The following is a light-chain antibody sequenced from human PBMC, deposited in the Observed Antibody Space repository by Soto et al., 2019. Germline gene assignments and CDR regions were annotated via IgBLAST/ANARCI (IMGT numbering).Light chain of an antibody. CDR3: ATWDDSLNGYV. Sequence: SVLTKPPSASESPGQRVTTSCSGSSSNVGSNAVNWYQQLPGTAPTLLIYSNNERLSGVPDRFSGSKSGTPASLAISGLQSEDEADYYCATWDDSLNGYVFGTGTKVTVL. CDR2: SNN. CDR1: SSNVGSNA. J-gene: IGLJ1*01. V-gene: IGLV1-44*01.